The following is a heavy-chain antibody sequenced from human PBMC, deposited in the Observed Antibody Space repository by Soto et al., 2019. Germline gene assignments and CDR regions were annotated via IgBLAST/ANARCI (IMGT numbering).Heavy chain of an antibody. D-gene: IGHD4-4*01. Sequence: QVQLVQSGAEVKKPGASVKVSCKASGYTFTSYYMHLVRLAPGQGLEWMGIINPDGGGTSYAQQFQGRVIMTRDTSTSTVYMEMSRLRSEDTAVYYCSVGGNYLSMDVWGQGTTVTVSS. J-gene: IGHJ6*02. CDR2: INPDGGGT. CDR3: SVGGNYLSMDV. V-gene: IGHV1-46*01. CDR1: GYTFTSYY.